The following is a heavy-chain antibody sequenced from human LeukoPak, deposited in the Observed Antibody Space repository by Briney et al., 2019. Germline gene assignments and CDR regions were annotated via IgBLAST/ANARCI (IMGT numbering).Heavy chain of an antibody. J-gene: IGHJ3*02. Sequence: GGSLRLSCAASGFTFSSYGMHWVRQAPGKGLEWVALISYDGSDKYYADSVKGRFTISRDNSKNTLYLQMNSLRAEDTAMYYCARNILFAFDIWGQGTMVTVSS. CDR2: ISYDGSDK. CDR1: GFTFSSYG. CDR3: ARNILFAFDI. V-gene: IGHV3-30*03.